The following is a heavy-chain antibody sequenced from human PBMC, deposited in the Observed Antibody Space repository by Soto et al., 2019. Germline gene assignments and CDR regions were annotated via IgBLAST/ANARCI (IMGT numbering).Heavy chain of an antibody. J-gene: IGHJ6*02. D-gene: IGHD6-13*01. CDR3: ARQAAAGPDYYYYGMDV. Sequence: PSQTLSLTCAISGDSVSSNSAAWNWIRQSPSRGLEWLGRTYYRSKWYNDYAVSVKSRITINPDTSKNQFSLQLNSVTPEDTAVYYCARQAAAGPDYYYYGMDVWGQGTTVTVSS. V-gene: IGHV6-1*01. CDR1: GDSVSSNSAA. CDR2: TYYRSKWYN.